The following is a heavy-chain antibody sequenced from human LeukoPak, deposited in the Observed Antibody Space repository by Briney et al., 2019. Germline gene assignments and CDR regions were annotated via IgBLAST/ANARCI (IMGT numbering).Heavy chain of an antibody. J-gene: IGHJ6*02. CDR3: ARSNPTYYYGSGSYSWHYYGMDV. V-gene: IGHV4-34*01. CDR2: INHSGST. Sequence: SETLSLTCAVYGGSFSGYYWSWIRQPPGKGLEWIGEINHSGSTNYNPSLKSRVTISVDTSKNQFSLKLSSVSAADTAVYYCARSNPTYYYGSGSYSWHYYGMDVWGQGTMVTVSS. CDR1: GGSFSGYY. D-gene: IGHD3-10*01.